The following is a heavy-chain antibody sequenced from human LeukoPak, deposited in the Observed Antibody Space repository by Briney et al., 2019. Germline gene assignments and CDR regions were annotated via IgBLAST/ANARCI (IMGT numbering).Heavy chain of an antibody. D-gene: IGHD6-6*01. V-gene: IGHV4-39*01. CDR2: IYYSGST. CDR1: GGSISSSSYY. J-gene: IGHJ4*02. Sequence: PSETLSLTCTVSGGSISSSSYYWGWIRQPPGKGLEWIGSIYYSGSTYYNPSLKSRVTISVDTSKNQFSLKLSSVTAADTAVYYCARGLSIAARRAFDYWGQETLVTVSS. CDR3: ARGLSIAARRAFDY.